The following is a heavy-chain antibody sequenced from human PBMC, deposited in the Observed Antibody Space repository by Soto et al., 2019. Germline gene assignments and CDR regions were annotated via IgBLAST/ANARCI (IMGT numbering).Heavy chain of an antibody. CDR2: ISYDGSNK. Sequence: PGGSLRLSCAASGFTFSSYGMHWVRQAPGKGLEWVAVISYDGSNKYYADSVKGRFTISRDNSKNTLYLQMNSLRAEDTAVYYCAKGAHYDYIWGSYLPPPYDYWGQGT. CDR1: GFTFSSYG. J-gene: IGHJ4*02. D-gene: IGHD3-16*02. CDR3: AKGAHYDYIWGSYLPPPYDY. V-gene: IGHV3-30*18.